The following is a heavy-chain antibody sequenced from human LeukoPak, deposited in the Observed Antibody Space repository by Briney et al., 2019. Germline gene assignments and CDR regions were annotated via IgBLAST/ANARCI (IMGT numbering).Heavy chain of an antibody. Sequence: SETLSLTCTVSGGSISSYYWSWIRQPPGKGLEWIGYIYYSGSTNYNPSLKSRVTISVDTSKNQFSLKLSSVTAADTAVYYCARGGVLWFGELQNWFDPWAREPWSPSPQ. D-gene: IGHD3-10*01. CDR3: ARGGVLWFGELQNWFDP. CDR1: GGSISSYY. CDR2: IYYSGST. V-gene: IGHV4-59*01. J-gene: IGHJ5*02.